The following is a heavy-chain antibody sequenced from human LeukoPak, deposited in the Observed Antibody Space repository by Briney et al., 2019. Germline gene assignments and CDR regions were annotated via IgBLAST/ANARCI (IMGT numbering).Heavy chain of an antibody. V-gene: IGHV3-23*01. Sequence: QPGGSLRLSCAASGFTFSSYAMSWVRQAPGKGLGWVSTISGSGDSTYYADSVKGRFTISRDNSKNTLYLQMNSLRAEDTAVYFCAKGFYFGSGSYRYFDYWGQGTLVTVSS. CDR3: AKGFYFGSGSYRYFDY. J-gene: IGHJ4*02. CDR1: GFTFSSYA. D-gene: IGHD3-10*01. CDR2: ISGSGDST.